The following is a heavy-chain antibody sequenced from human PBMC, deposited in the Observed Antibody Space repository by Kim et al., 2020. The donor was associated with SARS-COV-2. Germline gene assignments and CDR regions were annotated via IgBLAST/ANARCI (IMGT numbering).Heavy chain of an antibody. J-gene: IGHJ3*02. Sequence: CADAVKSRFTISRDNSKNTLNLQMNSLRAEDTAVYYCARDVTTSGAFEIWGQGTMVTVSS. D-gene: IGHD1-26*01. CDR3: ARDVTTSGAFEI. V-gene: IGHV3-30*07.